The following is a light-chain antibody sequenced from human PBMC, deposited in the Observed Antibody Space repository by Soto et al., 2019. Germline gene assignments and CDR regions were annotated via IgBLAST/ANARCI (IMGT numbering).Light chain of an antibody. CDR1: QSVKTF. Sequence: EIVLTQSPGTLSFSPGERATLSCRASQSVKTFLVWYQHRPGQAPRVLIYDASHRATGIPARFSGSGSGTVFTLTISSLEPADAALYYCQQRSNWPPITFGQGTRLEI. J-gene: IGKJ5*01. CDR3: QQRSNWPPIT. V-gene: IGKV3-11*01. CDR2: DAS.